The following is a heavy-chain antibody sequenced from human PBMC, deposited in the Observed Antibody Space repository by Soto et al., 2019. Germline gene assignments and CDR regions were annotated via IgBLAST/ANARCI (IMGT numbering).Heavy chain of an antibody. CDR2: IYYRVST. J-gene: IGHJ6*02. CDR3: ARQQLLPFYYALDV. V-gene: IGHV4-59*01. D-gene: IGHD1-26*01. Sequence: SETLSLTCAVSGGSISGYYWSWIRHFPGKGLEYIGYIYYRVSTNYNSSLKSRVTMSVDTSRNQFSLKMNSVTAADTAVYYCARQQLLPFYYALDVWGQGTTVTVSS. CDR1: GGSISGYY.